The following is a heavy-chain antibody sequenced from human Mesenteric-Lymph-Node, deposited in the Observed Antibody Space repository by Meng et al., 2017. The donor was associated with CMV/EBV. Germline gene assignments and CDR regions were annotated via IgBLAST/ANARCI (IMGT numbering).Heavy chain of an antibody. V-gene: IGHV4-39*07. Sequence: TVSGGSISSSPYYWGWLRQPSGKGLESIGSVYYSGNTYYNPSLKSRVTISVDTSKNQFSLRLTSVTAADTAVYYCARLPDPRWYLDYWGQGALVTVSS. CDR3: ARLPDPRWYLDY. CDR1: GGSISSSPYY. D-gene: IGHD1-14*01. J-gene: IGHJ4*02. CDR2: VYYSGNT.